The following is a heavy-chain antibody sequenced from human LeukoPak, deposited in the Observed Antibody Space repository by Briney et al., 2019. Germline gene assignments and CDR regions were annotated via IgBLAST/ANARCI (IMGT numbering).Heavy chain of an antibody. J-gene: IGHJ4*02. V-gene: IGHV3-74*01. CDR3: VSFYETY. Sequence: GGSLRLSCAASGNYWMHWVRQAPGKGLVWVSHINGDGSWTTCADSVKGRFTISKDNAKNTVYLQMNNLRAEDTAVNYCVSFYETYWGRGTLVTVSS. D-gene: IGHD2-2*01. CDR2: INGDGSWT. CDR1: GNYW.